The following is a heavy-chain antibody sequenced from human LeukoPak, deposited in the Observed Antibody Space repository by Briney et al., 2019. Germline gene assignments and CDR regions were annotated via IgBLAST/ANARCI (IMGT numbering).Heavy chain of an antibody. V-gene: IGHV1-69*04. CDR2: IIPILGIA. CDR1: GYTFTDYY. J-gene: IGHJ6*02. Sequence: SVKVSCKTSGYTFTDYYIHWVRQAPGQGLEWMGRIIPILGIANYAQKFQGRVTITADKSTSTAYMELSSLRSEDTAVYYCARDSYGTDYYYGMDVWGQGTTVTVSS. D-gene: IGHD5-18*01. CDR3: ARDSYGTDYYYGMDV.